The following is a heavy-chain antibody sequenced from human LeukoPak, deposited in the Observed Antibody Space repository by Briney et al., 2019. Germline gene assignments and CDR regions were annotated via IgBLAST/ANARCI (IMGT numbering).Heavy chain of an antibody. CDR2: INAGNGHT. D-gene: IGHD5-24*01. J-gene: IGHJ4*02. CDR1: GYTFSGYA. CDR3: ARGIWSATRVDYYLDN. Sequence: ASVKVSCKASGYTFSGYAVHWVRQAPGQRFEWMGWINAGNGHTKYSQNFQGRVTITRDSSANIVYMELSSLTSEDTAVYHCARGIWSATRVDYYLDNWGQGTLVTVSS. V-gene: IGHV1-3*01.